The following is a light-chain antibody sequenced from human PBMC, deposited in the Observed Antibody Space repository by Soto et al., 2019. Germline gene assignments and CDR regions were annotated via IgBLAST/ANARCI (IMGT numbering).Light chain of an antibody. V-gene: IGLV1-47*02. Sequence: QSVLTQPPSVSGAPGQRVTISCTGSNSNIGAGYDVHWYQQLAGTLIYFNDQRPSGVPDRFSGSKSGTSASLAISGLRSEDEADYYCAAWDDSLSGHVFGTGTKVTVL. CDR2: FND. CDR1: NSNIGAGYD. J-gene: IGLJ1*01. CDR3: AAWDDSLSGHV.